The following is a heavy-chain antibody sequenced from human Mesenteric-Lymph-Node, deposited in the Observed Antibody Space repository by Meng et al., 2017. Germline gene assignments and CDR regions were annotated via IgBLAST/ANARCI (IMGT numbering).Heavy chain of an antibody. J-gene: IGHJ6*02. D-gene: IGHD3-9*01. CDR3: ARDRGLRYFDWLSRTQHPLKEKHDYYYGMDV. Sequence: ASVKVSCKASGYTFTSYYMHWVRQAPGQGLEWMGWINPNSGGTNYAQKFQGRVTMTRDTSISTAYMELSRLRSDDTAVYYCARDRGLRYFDWLSRTQHPLKEKHDYYYGMDVWGQGTTVTVSS. CDR2: INPNSGGT. V-gene: IGHV1-2*02. CDR1: GYTFTSYY.